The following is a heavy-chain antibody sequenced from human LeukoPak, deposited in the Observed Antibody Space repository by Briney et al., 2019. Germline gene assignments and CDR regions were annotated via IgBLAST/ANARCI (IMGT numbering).Heavy chain of an antibody. D-gene: IGHD5-12*01. CDR2: ISSSGNTI. J-gene: IGHJ6*02. V-gene: IGHV3-48*03. Sequence: PGGSLRLSCAASGFTFSFYEMNWVRQAPGKGLEWVSYISSSGNTIYYADSVKGRFTISRDNAKNSLYLQMNSLRAEDTAVYYCASVGVRLRGYGMDVWGQGTTVTVSS. CDR1: GFTFSFYE. CDR3: ASVGVRLRGYGMDV.